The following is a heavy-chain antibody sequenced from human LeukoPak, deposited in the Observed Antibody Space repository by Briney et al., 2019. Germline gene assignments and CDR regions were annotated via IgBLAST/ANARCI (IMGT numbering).Heavy chain of an antibody. D-gene: IGHD3-22*01. CDR2: INHSGST. V-gene: IGHV4-34*01. Sequence: SETLSLTCAVYGGSFSGYYWSWIRQPPGKGLEWIGEINHSGSTNYSPSLKSRVTISVDTSKNQFSLKLSSVTAADTAVYYCARLRVTNKPRTYYYDSSGYYPYYFDYWGQGTLVTVSS. J-gene: IGHJ4*02. CDR3: ARLRVTNKPRTYYYDSSGYYPYYFDY. CDR1: GGSFSGYY.